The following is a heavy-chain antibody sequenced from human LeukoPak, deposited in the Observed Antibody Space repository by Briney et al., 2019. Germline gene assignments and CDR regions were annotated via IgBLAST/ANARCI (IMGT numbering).Heavy chain of an antibody. J-gene: IGHJ4*02. CDR3: AKATQQQLVPTHFDY. D-gene: IGHD6-13*01. Sequence: PGRSLRLSCAASGFTFDDYAMHWVRQAPGKGLEWVSGISWNSGSIGYADSVKGRLTISRDNAKNSLYLQMNSLRAEDTALYYCAKATQQQLVPTHFDYWGQGALVTVSS. V-gene: IGHV3-9*01. CDR2: ISWNSGSI. CDR1: GFTFDDYA.